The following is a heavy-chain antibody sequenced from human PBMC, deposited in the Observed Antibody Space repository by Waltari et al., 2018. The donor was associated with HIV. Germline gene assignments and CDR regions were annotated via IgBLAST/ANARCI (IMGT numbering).Heavy chain of an antibody. Sequence: QVQLVQSGAEVKKPGASMKISCKAFGYTFTNYYMHWVRQAPGQGLEWMGIINPSGGSTSYAQKFQGRVTMTRDTSTSTVYMELSSLRSEDTAVYYCARDLLPRDYYGMDVWGQGTTVTVSS. CDR1: GYTFTNYY. CDR3: ARDLLPRDYYGMDV. V-gene: IGHV1-46*03. J-gene: IGHJ6*02. D-gene: IGHD1-26*01. CDR2: INPSGGST.